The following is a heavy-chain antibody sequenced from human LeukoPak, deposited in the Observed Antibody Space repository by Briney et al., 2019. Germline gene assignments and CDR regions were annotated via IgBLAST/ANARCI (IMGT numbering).Heavy chain of an antibody. CDR3: AREEVDSSSWYGKATFDI. D-gene: IGHD6-13*01. J-gene: IGHJ3*02. CDR2: IRYDGSNK. Sequence: GGSLRLSCAASGFTFSSYGMHWVRQAPGKGLEWVAFIRYDGSNKYYADSVKGRFTISRDNSKNTLYLQMNGLRAEDTAVYYCAREEVDSSSWYGKATFDIWGQGTMVTVSS. V-gene: IGHV3-30*02. CDR1: GFTFSSYG.